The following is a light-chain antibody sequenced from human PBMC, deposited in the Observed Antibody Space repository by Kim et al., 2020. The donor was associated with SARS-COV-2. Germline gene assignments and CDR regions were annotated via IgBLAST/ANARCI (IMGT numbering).Light chain of an antibody. Sequence: GQSITISCPGTSRDVGGYNYVSWYQQHPGKAPKLMIYDVSKRPSGVSSRFSGSKSGNTASLTISGLQAEDEADYYCNSYTSSSTLVFGGGTQLTVL. V-gene: IGLV2-14*03. CDR2: DVS. CDR3: NSYTSSSTLV. CDR1: SRDVGGYNY. J-gene: IGLJ3*02.